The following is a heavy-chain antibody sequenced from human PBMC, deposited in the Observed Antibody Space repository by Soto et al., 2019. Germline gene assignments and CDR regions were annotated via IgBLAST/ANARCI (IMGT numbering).Heavy chain of an antibody. CDR1: GFTFSSYA. CDR3: AKDDHRYSSSWRGFDY. CDR2: ISGSGGST. V-gene: IGHV3-23*01. D-gene: IGHD6-13*01. J-gene: IGHJ4*02. Sequence: PGGSLRLSCAASGFTFSSYAMSWVRQAPGKGLEWVSAISGSGGSTYYADSVKGRFTISRDNSKNTLYLQMNSLRAEDTAVYYCAKDDHRYSSSWRGFDYWGQGTLVTVSS.